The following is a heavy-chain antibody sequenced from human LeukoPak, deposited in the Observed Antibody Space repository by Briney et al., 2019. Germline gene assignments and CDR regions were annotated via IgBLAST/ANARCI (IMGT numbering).Heavy chain of an antibody. CDR3: AKDRPHYYYDSSGYQTVDY. Sequence: GGSLRLSCAASGFTFSSYGMSWVRQAPGKGLEWVSAISGSGGSTYYADSVKGRFTISRDNSKNTLYLQMNSLRAEDTAVYYCAKDRPHYYYDSSGYQTVDYWGQGTLVTVSS. V-gene: IGHV3-23*01. J-gene: IGHJ4*02. CDR1: GFTFSSYG. CDR2: ISGSGGST. D-gene: IGHD3-22*01.